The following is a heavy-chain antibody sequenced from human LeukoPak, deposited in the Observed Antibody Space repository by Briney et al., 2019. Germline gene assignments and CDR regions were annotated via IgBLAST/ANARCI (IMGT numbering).Heavy chain of an antibody. CDR1: GFTFSGYS. CDR2: ITSSGSSM. V-gene: IGHV3-21*03. J-gene: IGHJ3*01. CDR3: TRDIDNVLTGDDAFDV. Sequence: GGSLRLSCAGSGFTFSGYSLNWVRQAPGKGLEWVSSITSSGSSMYYADSVKGRFTISRDNAESSVYLQMNSLRVDDTGLYYCTRDIDNVLTGDDAFDVWGQGTVVTVSS. D-gene: IGHD3-9*01.